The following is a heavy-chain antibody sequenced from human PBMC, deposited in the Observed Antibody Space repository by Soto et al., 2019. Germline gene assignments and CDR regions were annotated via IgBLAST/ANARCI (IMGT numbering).Heavy chain of an antibody. Sequence: GGSLRLSCAASGFTFSSYAMHWVRQAPGKGLERAAVISYDGSNKYYADSVKGRFTISRDNSKNTLYLQMNSLRAEDTAVYYCARDAISPYDSSGYYSGFDYWGQGTLVTVSS. D-gene: IGHD3-22*01. CDR2: ISYDGSNK. V-gene: IGHV3-30-3*01. CDR3: ARDAISPYDSSGYYSGFDY. J-gene: IGHJ4*02. CDR1: GFTFSSYA.